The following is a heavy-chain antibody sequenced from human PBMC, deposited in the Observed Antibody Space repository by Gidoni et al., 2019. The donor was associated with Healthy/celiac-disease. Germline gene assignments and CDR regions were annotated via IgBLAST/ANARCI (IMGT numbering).Heavy chain of an antibody. CDR3: ARDLTYYDSSGYYYVSEQET. D-gene: IGHD3-22*01. CDR2: IYTSGST. Sequence: QVQLQESGPGLVKPSETLSLTCTVSGGSFSSYYWSWIRQPAGKGLEWIGRIYTSGSTNYNPSLKSRVTMSVDTSKNQFSLKLSSVTAADTAVYYCARDLTYYDSSGYYYVSEQETWGQGTLVTVSS. J-gene: IGHJ5*02. V-gene: IGHV4-4*07. CDR1: GGSFSSYY.